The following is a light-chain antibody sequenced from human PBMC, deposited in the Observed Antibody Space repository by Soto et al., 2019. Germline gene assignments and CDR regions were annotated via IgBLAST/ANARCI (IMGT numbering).Light chain of an antibody. J-gene: IGKJ1*01. CDR2: DAS. Sequence: DIQMTQSPSTLSASVGDRVTITCRASQSISSWLAWYQQKPGKAPKLLIYDASRLESGVPSRFSGSGSGTEFTLTISLLQPDDFATYYCQQYNRYSRTFGQGTKVQIK. CDR3: QQYNRYSRT. V-gene: IGKV1-5*01. CDR1: QSISSW.